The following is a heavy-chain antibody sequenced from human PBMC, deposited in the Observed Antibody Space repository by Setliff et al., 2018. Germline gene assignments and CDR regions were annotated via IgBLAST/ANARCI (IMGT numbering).Heavy chain of an antibody. D-gene: IGHD2-15*01. CDR3: VRPGGATVVARHFDY. J-gene: IGHJ4*01. CDR1: GGSIGSRTYY. V-gene: IGHV4-39*01. Sequence: PSATLSPTCAVSGGSIGSRTYYWGWIRQAPVSGLEWIGSISYSGTPYYNASAESRVTISIDTSRNQFSLELRSVTVAETATYYCVRPGGATVVARHFDYWGSGILVTVSS. CDR2: ISYSGTP.